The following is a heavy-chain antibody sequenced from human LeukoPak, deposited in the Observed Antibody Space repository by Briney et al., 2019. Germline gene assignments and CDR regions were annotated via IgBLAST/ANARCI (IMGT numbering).Heavy chain of an antibody. Sequence: GGSLRLSCAASGFTFTSYAMTWVRQAPGKGLEWVSRITSSGASAYYAASVKGRFTISRDNSENTLYLQINSLSAEDSVIYYCVRDEAFYGPTWYLFEDWGQGTLVTVSS. CDR2: ITSSGASA. CDR1: GFTFTSYA. D-gene: IGHD2/OR15-2a*01. J-gene: IGHJ4*02. CDR3: VRDEAFYGPTWYLFED. V-gene: IGHV3-23*01.